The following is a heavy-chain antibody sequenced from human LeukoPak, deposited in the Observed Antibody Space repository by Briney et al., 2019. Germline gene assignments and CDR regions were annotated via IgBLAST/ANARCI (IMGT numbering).Heavy chain of an antibody. Sequence: GGSLRLSCAASGFTVSNSYMSWVRQAPGKGLEWVSVIYSGGTTYYADSVKGRFTISRDNSKNTLYLQMNSLRAEDTAVYYCAKGIYIAKYFDYWGQGTLVTVSS. D-gene: IGHD5-12*01. CDR2: IYSGGTT. CDR1: GFTVSNSY. J-gene: IGHJ4*02. CDR3: AKGIYIAKYFDY. V-gene: IGHV3-53*01.